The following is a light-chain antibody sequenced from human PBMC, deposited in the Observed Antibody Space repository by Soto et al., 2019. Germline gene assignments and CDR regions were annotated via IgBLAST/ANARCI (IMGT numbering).Light chain of an antibody. CDR3: TSYTSNNTYV. CDR1: TSDY. V-gene: IGLV2-14*01. J-gene: IGLJ1*01. Sequence: QSALTLPASVSGSPGQSITISCTGTTSDYVSWYQQHPGKAPKLLIYDVSNRPSGVSHRFSGSKSGNTASLTISGLQAEDXXXYYCTSYTSNNTYVFGTGTKVTVL. CDR2: DVS.